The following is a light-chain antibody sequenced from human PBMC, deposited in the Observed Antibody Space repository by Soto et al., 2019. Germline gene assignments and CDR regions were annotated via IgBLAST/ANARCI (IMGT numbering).Light chain of an antibody. CDR3: SSLAGSYNLV. V-gene: IGLV2-11*01. CDR2: DVF. J-gene: IGLJ3*02. CDR1: SSDIGAYNY. Sequence: QSVLTQPRSVSGSPGQAVTISCTGTSSDIGAYNYVFWYQQYPGKSPKIIIYDVFKRPSGVPARFSASKSGNTASLTITGLQTEDEADYHCSSLAGSYNLVFGGGTKLTVL.